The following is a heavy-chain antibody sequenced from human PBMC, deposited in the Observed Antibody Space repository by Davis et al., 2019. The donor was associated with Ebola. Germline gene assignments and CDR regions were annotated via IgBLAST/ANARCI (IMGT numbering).Heavy chain of an antibody. CDR1: GFTFSSYW. V-gene: IGHV3-7*03. D-gene: IGHD3-3*01. CDR2: IKQDGSAK. CDR3: ARLRFLEWLSPNFDY. Sequence: GESLKISCAAAGFTFSSYWMSWVRQAPGKGLEWVANIKQDGSAKYYLDSVKGRFTISRDNAKNSLYLQMNSLRAEDTAVYYCARLRFLEWLSPNFDYWGQGTLVTVSS. J-gene: IGHJ4*02.